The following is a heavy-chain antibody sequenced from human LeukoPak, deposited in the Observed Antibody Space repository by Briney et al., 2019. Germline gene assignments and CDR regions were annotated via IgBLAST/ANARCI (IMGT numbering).Heavy chain of an antibody. D-gene: IGHD6-19*01. CDR1: GFTFSSYG. J-gene: IGHJ6*02. Sequence: GGSLRLSCTASGFTFSSYGMHWVRRAPGKGLEWVSSISSSSSYIYYADSVKGRFTISRDNAKNSLYLQMNSLRAEDTAVYYCLAQWQSRYGMDVWGQGTTVTVSS. CDR3: LAQWQSRYGMDV. CDR2: ISSSSSYI. V-gene: IGHV3-21*01.